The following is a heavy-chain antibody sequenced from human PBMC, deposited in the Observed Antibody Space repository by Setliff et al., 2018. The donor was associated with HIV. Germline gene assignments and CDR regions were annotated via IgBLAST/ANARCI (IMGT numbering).Heavy chain of an antibody. Sequence: ASETLSLTCAVYGGSFNGYSWTWIRQPPGKGLEWIGGINHSGSTNYNPSLKSRVTISVDTSKSQFSLRMRSVTAADTAVYYCARVFVDTAVLRVLEYYFDSWGRGTLVTVSS. CDR2: INHSGST. CDR1: GGSFNGYS. J-gene: IGHJ4*02. V-gene: IGHV4-34*01. CDR3: ARVFVDTAVLRVLEYYFDS. D-gene: IGHD5-18*01.